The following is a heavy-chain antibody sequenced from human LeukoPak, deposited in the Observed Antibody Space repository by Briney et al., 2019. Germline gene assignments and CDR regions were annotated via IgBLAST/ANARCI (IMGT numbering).Heavy chain of an antibody. CDR3: IRDFRSADL. CDR1: GFNFKNYW. Sequence: GGSLRLSCAASGFNFKNYWMHWVRQPPGKGLVWVSRIYVDGRTTNYADSVKGRFTISRDNAKNTVYLEMNSLSVEDTATYYCIRDFRSADLWGQGTLVTVTS. CDR2: IYVDGRTT. V-gene: IGHV3-74*01. J-gene: IGHJ5*02.